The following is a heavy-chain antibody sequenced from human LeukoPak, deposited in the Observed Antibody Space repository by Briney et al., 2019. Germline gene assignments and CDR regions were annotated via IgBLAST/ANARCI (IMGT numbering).Heavy chain of an antibody. CDR1: GGSISSSPYF. D-gene: IGHD4/OR15-4a*01. Sequence: PSETLSLTCTVSGGSISSSPYFWAWIRQPSGKGLEWIGSISYSGSPYYSPSLKTRVTISVDTSKNQFSLKMSSVTAADTAVYHCATCEGATWGQGTLVTVSS. CDR2: ISYSGSP. J-gene: IGHJ5*02. V-gene: IGHV4-39*01. CDR3: ATCEGAT.